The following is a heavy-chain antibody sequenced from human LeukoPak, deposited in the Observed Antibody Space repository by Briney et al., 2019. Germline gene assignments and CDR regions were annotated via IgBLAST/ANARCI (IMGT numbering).Heavy chain of an antibody. D-gene: IGHD5-18*01. CDR1: GYTFTSYY. CDR3: AKDGAMVATIDY. Sequence: GASVKVSCKASGYTFTSYYINWVRQAPGQGLEWVGWISAYSGKTNYAQKFQGRVTMTIDTSTTSAYMDLRSLTSDDTAMYYCAKDGAMVATIDYWGQGTLVSVSS. V-gene: IGHV1-18*01. CDR2: ISAYSGKT. J-gene: IGHJ4*02.